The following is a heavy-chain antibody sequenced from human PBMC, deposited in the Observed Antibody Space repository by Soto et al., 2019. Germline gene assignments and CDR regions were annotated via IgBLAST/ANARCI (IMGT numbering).Heavy chain of an antibody. Sequence: QVQLVQSGAEVKNPGSSVRVSCKASGGTFSNYAISWVRQAPGQGLEWMGGIIPPLGTTNYAQKFQGRVTSTADESTRTAYMELSSLRSEDTAVYYCARGGFWNGYYSWFDPWGQGTLVTVSS. CDR1: GGTFSNYA. CDR3: ARGGFWNGYYSWFDP. J-gene: IGHJ5*02. V-gene: IGHV1-69*11. CDR2: IIPPLGTT. D-gene: IGHD3-3*01.